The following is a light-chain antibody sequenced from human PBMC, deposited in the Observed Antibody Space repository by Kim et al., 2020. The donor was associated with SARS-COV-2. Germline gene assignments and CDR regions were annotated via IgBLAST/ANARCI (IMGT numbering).Light chain of an antibody. CDR2: AAS. Sequence: SASVGEKVTITCRASQSISNYLNWYQQEPGKAPKLLIYAASSLRSGVSSRFSGSGSGTDFTLTIGSLQPEDFATYFCQQSYKTPFSFGQGTKLEI. CDR3: QQSYKTPFS. V-gene: IGKV1-39*01. CDR1: QSISNY. J-gene: IGKJ2*03.